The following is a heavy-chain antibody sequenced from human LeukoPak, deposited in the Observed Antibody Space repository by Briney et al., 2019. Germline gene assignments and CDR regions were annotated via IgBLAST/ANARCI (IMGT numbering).Heavy chain of an antibody. V-gene: IGHV3-48*03. Sequence: GGSLRLSCAASGFTFSSYEMNWVRQAPGKGLEWVSYISSSGSTIYYADSVKGRFTISRDNSKNTLYLQMNSLRAEDTAVYYCAKQYCSGGSCPYYFDYWGQGTLVTVSS. J-gene: IGHJ4*02. D-gene: IGHD2-15*01. CDR2: ISSSGSTI. CDR3: AKQYCSGGSCPYYFDY. CDR1: GFTFSSYE.